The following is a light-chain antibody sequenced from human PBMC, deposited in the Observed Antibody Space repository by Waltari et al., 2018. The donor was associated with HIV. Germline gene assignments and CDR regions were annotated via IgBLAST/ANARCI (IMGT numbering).Light chain of an antibody. V-gene: IGLV1-51*01. CDR3: GAWDASLTSGV. J-gene: IGLJ3*02. CDR1: SSNIGSTY. CDR2: DNE. Sequence: QSVLTQPPSMSAAPGQRVTISCSGGSSNIGSTYVSWYQQLPGTAPKLLIYDNEKRPSGIPDRVSGSKSGTSATRDINGLQTGDEADYYCGAWDASLTSGVFGGGTKVTVL.